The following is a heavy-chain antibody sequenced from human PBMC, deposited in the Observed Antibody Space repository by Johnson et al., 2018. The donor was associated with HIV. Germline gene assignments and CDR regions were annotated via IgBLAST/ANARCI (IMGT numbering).Heavy chain of an antibody. CDR2: ISYDGSNK. Sequence: VQLVESGGGVVQPGRSLRLSCAASGFTFSTYAMHWVRQAPGKGLEWVAVISYDGSNKYYADSVKGRFTISRDNSKNTLYLQMESLRADDTALYYCARDKDYGGNHDAFDIWGQGTMVTVSS. J-gene: IGHJ3*02. V-gene: IGHV3-30*14. CDR1: GFTFSTYA. D-gene: IGHD4-23*01. CDR3: ARDKDYGGNHDAFDI.